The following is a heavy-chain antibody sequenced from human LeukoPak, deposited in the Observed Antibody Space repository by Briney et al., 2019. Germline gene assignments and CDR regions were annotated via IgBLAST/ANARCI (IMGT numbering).Heavy chain of an antibody. Sequence: GRSLRLSCAASGFTFSSYAMNWVRQAPGKGLEWVSTISGSGGSTYYADSVKGRFTISRDNSKNTLYLQMNSLRAEDTAVYDCATAPSGSYFDYWGQGTLVTVSS. J-gene: IGHJ4*02. V-gene: IGHV3-23*01. CDR2: ISGSGGST. CDR3: ATAPSGSYFDY. D-gene: IGHD1-26*01. CDR1: GFTFSSYA.